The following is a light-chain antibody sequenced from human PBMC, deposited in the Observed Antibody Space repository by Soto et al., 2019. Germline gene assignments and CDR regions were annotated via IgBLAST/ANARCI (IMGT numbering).Light chain of an antibody. CDR1: QYINTR. V-gene: IGKV3-11*01. Sequence: VLTQSPATLSSFPGDSVTLSCRASQYINTRLAWYQHRPGQAPRILIYQNSIRAAGIPDRFSASGSGTDFTLTISDVQPEDFALYYCHQRQSWPRTFGQGTKVDIK. CDR3: HQRQSWPRT. CDR2: QNS. J-gene: IGKJ1*01.